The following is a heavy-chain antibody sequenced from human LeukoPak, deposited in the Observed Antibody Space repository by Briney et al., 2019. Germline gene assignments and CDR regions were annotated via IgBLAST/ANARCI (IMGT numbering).Heavy chain of an antibody. V-gene: IGHV3-66*04. CDR2: IYSGGST. D-gene: IGHD3-22*01. J-gene: IGHJ3*02. CDR3: TRHGGRDYYDSSEDAFDI. Sequence: GGSLRLSCAASGFTVSNNYMSWVRQAPGKGLEWVSVIYSGGSTYYADSVKGRFTISRDNSKNTLYLQMNSLRAEDTAVYYCTRHGGRDYYDSSEDAFDIWGQGTMVTVSS. CDR1: GFTVSNNY.